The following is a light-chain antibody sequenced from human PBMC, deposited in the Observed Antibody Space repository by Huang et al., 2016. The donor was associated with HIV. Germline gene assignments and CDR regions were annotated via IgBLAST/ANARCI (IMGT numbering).Light chain of an antibody. CDR1: QIINRD. CDR2: GAS. CDR3: QQYNKWPPLT. V-gene: IGKV3-15*01. J-gene: IGKJ4*01. Sequence: VMTQSPAILSVSPGGRATLSCRASQIINRDLAWYQQSPGQAPRLLIYGASTRATGIPARFSGNESETEFTLTISSLQSEDFALYYCQQYNKWPPLTFGGGTKVEIK.